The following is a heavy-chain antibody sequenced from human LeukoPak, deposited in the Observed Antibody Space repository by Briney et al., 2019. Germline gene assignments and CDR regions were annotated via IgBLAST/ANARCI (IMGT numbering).Heavy chain of an antibody. V-gene: IGHV4-39*07. J-gene: IGHJ2*01. CDR2: IYYSGST. D-gene: IGHD2-21*02. CDR3: ASTPGACGGDCYSAHWYFDL. CDR1: GGSISSSSYY. Sequence: SETLSLTCTVSGGSISSSSYYWGWIRQPPGKGLEWIGSIYYSGSTNYNPSLKSRVTISVDTSKNQFSLKLSSVTAADTAVYYCASTPGACGGDCYSAHWYFDLWGRGTLVTVSS.